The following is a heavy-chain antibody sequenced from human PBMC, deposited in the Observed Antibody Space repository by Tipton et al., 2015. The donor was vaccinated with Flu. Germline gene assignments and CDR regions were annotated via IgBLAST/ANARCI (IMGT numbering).Heavy chain of an antibody. Sequence: GLVKPSETLSLTCTVSGYSIRSGYYWGWIRQPPGKGLEWIGRIYHSGSTYYNPSLKSRGTISVDTSKNHISLRLSSVTAADTAVYYCAGVSSGADYWGQGTLVTVSS. CDR1: GYSIRSGYY. CDR2: IYHSGST. V-gene: IGHV4-38-2*02. D-gene: IGHD3-10*01. J-gene: IGHJ4*02. CDR3: AGVSSGADY.